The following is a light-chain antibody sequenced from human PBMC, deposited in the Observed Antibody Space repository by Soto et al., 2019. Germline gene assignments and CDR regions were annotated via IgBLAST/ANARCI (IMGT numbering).Light chain of an antibody. CDR1: QSINKY. CDR2: GAS. CDR3: DHTYSTPFT. Sequence: DIQMTQSPASLSASVGDRVTITCRASQSINKYINWHQQKPGKAPNLLINGASSLQSDVTSRFCVSGSVTDIPLIISNLRHDDFANFYSDHTYSTPFTFGTGTIVDL. J-gene: IGKJ3*01. V-gene: IGKV1-39*01.